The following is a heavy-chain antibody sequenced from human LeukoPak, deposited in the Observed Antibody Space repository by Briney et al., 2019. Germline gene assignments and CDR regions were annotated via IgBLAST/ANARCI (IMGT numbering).Heavy chain of an antibody. Sequence: GASVKVSCKASGYTFTSYYMHWVRQARGQGLEWMGIINPSGGSTSYAQKFQGRVTMTRDTSTSTVYMELSSLRSEDTAVYYCARDACRGGSCYSFDYWGQGTLVTVSS. CDR1: GYTFTSYY. CDR3: ARDACRGGSCYSFDY. V-gene: IGHV1-46*01. D-gene: IGHD2-15*01. CDR2: INPSGGST. J-gene: IGHJ4*02.